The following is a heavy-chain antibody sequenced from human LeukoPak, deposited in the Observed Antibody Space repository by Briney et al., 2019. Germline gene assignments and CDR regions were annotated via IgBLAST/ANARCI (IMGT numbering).Heavy chain of an antibody. D-gene: IGHD3-9*01. CDR3: ARDTNHLIGYKDPWFDP. J-gene: IGHJ5*02. CDR1: GGSISSGDYY. V-gene: IGHV4-30-4*01. CDR2: IYYSGST. Sequence: SETLSLTCTVSGGSISSGDYYWSWIRQPPGKGLEWIGYIYYSGSTYYNPSLKSRVTISVDTSKNQFSLKLSSVTAADTAVYYCARDTNHLIGYKDPWFDPWGQGTLVTVSS.